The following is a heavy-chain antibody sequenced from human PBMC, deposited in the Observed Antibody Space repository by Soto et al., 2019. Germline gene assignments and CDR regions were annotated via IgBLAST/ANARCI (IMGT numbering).Heavy chain of an antibody. CDR2: ILYDRSKK. V-gene: IGHV3-30*03. CDR1: GFTFRGYG. D-gene: IGHD3-16*01. Sequence: GSLRLPFAASGFTFRGYGMHWVRPAPGKGLGGGAGILYDRSKKYYEHSVEGRFTISRDNSKNTLYLQMNSLRAEDTGVYYCAWGHWFDPWGQGTLVTVSS. CDR3: AWGHWFDP. J-gene: IGHJ5*02.